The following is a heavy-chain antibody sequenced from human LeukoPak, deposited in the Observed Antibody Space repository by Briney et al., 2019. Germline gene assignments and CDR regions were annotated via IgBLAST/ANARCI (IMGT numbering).Heavy chain of an antibody. D-gene: IGHD3-16*02. CDR3: ARHIGGGIEDMDV. CDR2: IYVTGST. V-gene: IGHV4-61*08. Sequence: PSETLSLTCAVSGDSISSGDYSWSWIRQSPGKGLEWIGYIYVTGSTRYNPYLQSRVTISVDTSRNQFFLKMSSVTAADTAVYYCARHIGGGIEDMDVWGTGTKVTVSS. J-gene: IGHJ6*03. CDR1: GDSISSGDYS.